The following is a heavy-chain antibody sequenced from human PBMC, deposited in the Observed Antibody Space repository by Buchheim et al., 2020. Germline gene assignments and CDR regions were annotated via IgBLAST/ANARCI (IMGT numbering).Heavy chain of an antibody. Sequence: EVQLVESGGGLVQPGGSLRLSCAASGISFSTYWMTWVRQAPGKGPEWVGRIKSKIDGETTDYSAPVEGRFTISRDDSKNTLFLQMNSLKTEDTAVYYCIWNDLGDYWGQGAL. V-gene: IGHV3-15*01. CDR2: IKSKIDGETT. J-gene: IGHJ4*02. CDR1: GISFSTYW. CDR3: IWNDLGDY. D-gene: IGHD1-1*01.